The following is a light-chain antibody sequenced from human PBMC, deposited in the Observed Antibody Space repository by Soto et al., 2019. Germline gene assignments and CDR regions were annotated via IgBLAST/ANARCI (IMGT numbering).Light chain of an antibody. Sequence: QPVLTQPPSVSATPGQRVTIACSGGRSNIGSNHVYWYQHLPGTAPKLVIFRNDQRPSGVPDRFSGSKSGTSASLAISGLRSDDEAEYYCATWDDSLRAVYFGGGTKLTVL. CDR1: RSNIGSNH. CDR2: RND. V-gene: IGLV1-47*01. J-gene: IGLJ2*01. CDR3: ATWDDSLRAVY.